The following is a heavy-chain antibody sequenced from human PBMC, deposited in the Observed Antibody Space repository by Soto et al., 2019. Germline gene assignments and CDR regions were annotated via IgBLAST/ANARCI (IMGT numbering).Heavy chain of an antibody. CDR2: MRGSNGDT. CDR3: VKGHSDSYYYFDY. D-gene: IGHD3-22*01. Sequence: EVQLLESGGALVQPGESLRLSCAASGFTFSFCAMSWVRQAPGKGLEWVSSMRGSNGDTYYADSVKGRFTISRDNSKNTLYLQMNSLRVEDKALYYCVKGHSDSYYYFDYWGQGALVTVSS. V-gene: IGHV3-23*01. CDR1: GFTFSFCA. J-gene: IGHJ4*02.